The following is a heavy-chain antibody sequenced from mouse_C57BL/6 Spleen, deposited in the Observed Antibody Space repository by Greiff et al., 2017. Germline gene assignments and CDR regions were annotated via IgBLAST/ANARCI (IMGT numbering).Heavy chain of an antibody. CDR3: ARDYYGSRGYFDY. CDR2: IYPRSGNT. J-gene: IGHJ2*01. V-gene: IGHV1-81*01. D-gene: IGHD1-1*01. Sequence: VQLQQSGAELARPGASVKLSCKASGNTFTSYGISWVKQRTGQGLEWIGEIYPRSGNTYYNEKFKGKATLTADKSSSTAYMELRSLTSEDSAVYFCARDYYGSRGYFDYWGQGTTLTVSS. CDR1: GNTFTSYG.